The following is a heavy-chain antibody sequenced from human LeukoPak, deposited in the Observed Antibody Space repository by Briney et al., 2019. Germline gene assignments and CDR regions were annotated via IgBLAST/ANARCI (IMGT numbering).Heavy chain of an antibody. D-gene: IGHD5-24*01. V-gene: IGHV1-18*01. J-gene: IGHJ4*02. Sequence: ASVKVSCKASGYTFTSYGISWVRQAPGQGLEWMGWISAYNGNTNYAQKLQGRVTMTTDTSTSTAYMELWSLRSDDTAVYYCAREDSYNQPPDYWGQGTLVTVSS. CDR3: AREDSYNQPPDY. CDR2: ISAYNGNT. CDR1: GYTFTSYG.